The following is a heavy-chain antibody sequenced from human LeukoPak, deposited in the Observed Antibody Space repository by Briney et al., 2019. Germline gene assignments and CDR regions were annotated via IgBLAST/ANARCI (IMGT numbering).Heavy chain of an antibody. D-gene: IGHD3-22*01. CDR1: GVTFSSYG. CDR2: IWYDGSNK. J-gene: IGHJ3*02. Sequence: TGGSLRLSCAASGVTFSSYGMHWVRQAPGKGPEWVAVIWYDGSNKYYADSVKGRFTISRDNSKNTLYLQMNSLRAEDTAVYYCAKLRRTYYYDSRNAFDIWGQGTTVTVSS. V-gene: IGHV3-33*06. CDR3: AKLRRTYYYDSRNAFDI.